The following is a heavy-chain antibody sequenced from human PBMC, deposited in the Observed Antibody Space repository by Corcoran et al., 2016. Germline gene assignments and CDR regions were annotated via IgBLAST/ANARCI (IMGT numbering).Heavy chain of an antibody. CDR3: ARGGRRQLLWFGELFSTPAYYYYGMDV. V-gene: IGHV1-69*01. J-gene: IGHJ6*02. D-gene: IGHD3-10*01. CDR1: GGTFSSYA. Sequence: QVQLVQSGAEVKKPGSSVKVSCKASGGTFSSYAISWVRQAPGQGLEWMGGIIPIFGTANYAQKFQGRVTITADESTSTAYMELSSLRSEDTAVYYCARGGRRQLLWFGELFSTPAYYYYGMDVWGQGTTVTVSS. CDR2: IIPIFGTA.